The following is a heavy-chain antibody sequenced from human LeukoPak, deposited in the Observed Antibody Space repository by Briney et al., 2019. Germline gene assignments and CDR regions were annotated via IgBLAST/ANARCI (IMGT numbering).Heavy chain of an antibody. D-gene: IGHD4-17*01. J-gene: IGHJ4*02. CDR1: GFTFSSYG. CDR3: APGGDYTFFDY. CDR2: ISFDGGNK. Sequence: GGSLRLSCAASGFTFSSYGMHWVRQAPGKGLEWVALISFDGGNKHYADSVKGRFAISRDNSKNTLYLQVNSLRAEDTAVYYCAPGGDYTFFDYWGQGTLVTVSS. V-gene: IGHV3-30*03.